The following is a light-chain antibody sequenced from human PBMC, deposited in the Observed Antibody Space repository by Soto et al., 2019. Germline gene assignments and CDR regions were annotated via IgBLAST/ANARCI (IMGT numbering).Light chain of an antibody. CDR3: DSYTSGSSYV. CDR1: SSDVGGYNY. J-gene: IGLJ1*01. Sequence: SVLTQPASVSGSPGQSITTSCTGTSSDVGGYNYVSWYQQHPGKAPKLMIYDVSYRPSGVSDRFSGSKSGNTASLTISGLQSEDEADYYCDSYTSGSSYVFGTGTKVTVL. CDR2: DVS. V-gene: IGLV2-14*01.